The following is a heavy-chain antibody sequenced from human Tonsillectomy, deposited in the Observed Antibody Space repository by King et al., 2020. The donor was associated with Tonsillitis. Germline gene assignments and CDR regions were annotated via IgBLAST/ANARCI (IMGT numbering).Heavy chain of an antibody. V-gene: IGHV1-24*01. CDR2: LHHEDGEI. D-gene: IGHD6-19*01. J-gene: IGHJ4*02. CDR1: GYTLSGLS. Sequence: QLVQSGAEVKKPGASVKVSCKVSGYTLSGLSMRWVRQAPGKGLEWMGSLHHEDGEIIYAHKFQGRLTMTEDTATDAAYMEMSSLRFDDTAVYYCATAAGEKGYSSGCYRNYAHYWGQGTLVTVSS. CDR3: ATAAGEKGYSSGCYRNYAHY.